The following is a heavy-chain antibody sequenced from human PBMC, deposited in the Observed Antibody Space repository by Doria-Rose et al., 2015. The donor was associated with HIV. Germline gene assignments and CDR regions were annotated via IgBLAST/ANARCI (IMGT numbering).Heavy chain of an antibody. J-gene: IGHJ4*02. CDR2: IKQDGSEK. Sequence: FSTYWMHWVRQAPGKGLEWVANIKQDGSEKYYVDSVKARFTISRDNAKNSLYLQMNSLRAEDTAVYYCARRYFDYWGQGTLVTVSS. CDR3: ARRYFDY. CDR1: FSTYW. V-gene: IGHV3-7*03.